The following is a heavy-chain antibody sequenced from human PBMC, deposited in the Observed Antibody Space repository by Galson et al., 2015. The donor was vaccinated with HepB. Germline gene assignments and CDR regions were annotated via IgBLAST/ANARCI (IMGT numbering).Heavy chain of an antibody. Sequence: ETLSLTCTVSGGSISSYYWSWIRQPPGKGLEWIGYIYYSGSTNYNPSLKSRVTISVDTSKNQFSLKVSSVTAADTAVYYCAKPLNYYYYMHVWGKGTTVTVSS. CDR2: IYYSGST. CDR3: AKPLNYYYYMHV. CDR1: GGSISSYY. V-gene: IGHV4-59*08. J-gene: IGHJ6*03. D-gene: IGHD3-9*01.